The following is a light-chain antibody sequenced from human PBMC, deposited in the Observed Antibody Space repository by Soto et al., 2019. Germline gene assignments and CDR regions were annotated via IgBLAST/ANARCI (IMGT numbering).Light chain of an antibody. CDR2: GAS. V-gene: IGKV3-20*01. CDR3: QQYGCSSYT. Sequence: EIALTQSPGTLSLSPGERATLSCRASQSVSSSYLAWYQQKPGQAPRLLIYGASSRANGIPDRFSGSGSATDLTRTSSRLEHEDFAVFFCQQYGCSSYTVGQRTKLEIK. J-gene: IGKJ2*01. CDR1: QSVSSSY.